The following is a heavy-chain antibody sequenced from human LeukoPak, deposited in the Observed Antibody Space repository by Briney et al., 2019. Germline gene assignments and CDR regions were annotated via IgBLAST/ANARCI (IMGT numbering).Heavy chain of an antibody. CDR3: AKRFRGSSGLYYFDY. V-gene: IGHV3-30*18. CDR1: GFTFSSYG. CDR2: ISYDGSNK. D-gene: IGHD6-13*01. J-gene: IGHJ4*02. Sequence: GGSLRLSCAASGFTFSSYGMHWVRQAPGEGLEWVAVISYDGSNKYYADSVKGRFTISRDNSKNTLYLQMNSLRAEDTAVYYCAKRFRGSSGLYYFDYWGQGTLVTVSS.